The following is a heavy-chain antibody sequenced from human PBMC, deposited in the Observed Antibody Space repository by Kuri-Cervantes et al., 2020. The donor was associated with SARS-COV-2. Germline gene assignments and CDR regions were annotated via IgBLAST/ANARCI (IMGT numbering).Heavy chain of an antibody. CDR3: AKDGGDYDFWSGYYTSGDYDAFDI. D-gene: IGHD3-3*01. V-gene: IGHV3-21*01. Sequence: GESLKISCAASGFTFSSYSMNWVRQAPGKGLEWVSSISSSSSYIYYADSVKGRFTISRDNSKNTLYLQMNSLRAEDTAVYYCAKDGGDYDFWSGYYTSGDYDAFDIWGQGTMVTVSS. CDR1: GFTFSSYS. J-gene: IGHJ3*02. CDR2: ISSSSSYI.